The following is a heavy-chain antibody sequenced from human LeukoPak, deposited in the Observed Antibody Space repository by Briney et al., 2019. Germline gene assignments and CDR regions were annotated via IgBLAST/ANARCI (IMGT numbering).Heavy chain of an antibody. CDR1: GFTVNSNY. J-gene: IGHJ4*02. Sequence: GGSPRLSCAASGFTVNSNYMGWVRQAPGKGLEWVSVIYSDGRTYSADSVKGRFTLSRDNSKNTLYLQMSSLRAEDTAVYYCPRRRATSWSFDSWGQGTLVTVSS. V-gene: IGHV3-66*04. D-gene: IGHD6-13*01. CDR2: IYSDGRT. CDR3: PRRRATSWSFDS.